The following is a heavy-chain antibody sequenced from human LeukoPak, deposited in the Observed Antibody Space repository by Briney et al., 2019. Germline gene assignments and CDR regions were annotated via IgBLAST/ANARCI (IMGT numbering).Heavy chain of an antibody. D-gene: IGHD3-10*01. Sequence: SETLPLTCTVSGGSISSYYWSWIRQPPGKGLEWIGYIYYSGSTNYNPSLKSRVTISVDTSKNQFSLKLSSVTAADTAVYYCANIRAVRGVILGGWFDPWGQGTLVTVSS. V-gene: IGHV4-59*01. CDR1: GGSISSYY. CDR2: IYYSGST. CDR3: ANIRAVRGVILGGWFDP. J-gene: IGHJ5*02.